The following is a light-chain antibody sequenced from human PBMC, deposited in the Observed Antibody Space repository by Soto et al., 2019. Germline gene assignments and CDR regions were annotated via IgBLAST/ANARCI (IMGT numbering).Light chain of an antibody. CDR3: QQRFDWPKIT. CDR2: AAS. V-gene: IGKV3-11*01. CDR1: QSVSNY. Sequence: EVVMMPSSATLSLSPGGRVNLPCRASQSVSNYLAWYQQKPGQAPRLLVSAASNRATGIPARFSGSGSGTDFTLTISSLEPEDFGVFYCQQRFDWPKITFGQGTRLEIK. J-gene: IGKJ5*01.